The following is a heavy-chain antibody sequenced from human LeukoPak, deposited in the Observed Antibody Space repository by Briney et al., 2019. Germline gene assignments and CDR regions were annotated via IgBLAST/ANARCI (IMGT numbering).Heavy chain of an antibody. CDR3: ARDLVYNWNDFVFGMDV. Sequence: GGSLRLSCAASGFTFSSYWMNWVRQAPGKGLEWVAVISYDGSNKYYADSVKGRFTISRDNSKNTLYLQMNSLRAEDTAVYYCARDLVYNWNDFVFGMDVWGQGTTVTVSS. D-gene: IGHD1-20*01. CDR2: ISYDGSNK. CDR1: GFTFSSYW. J-gene: IGHJ6*02. V-gene: IGHV3-30*03.